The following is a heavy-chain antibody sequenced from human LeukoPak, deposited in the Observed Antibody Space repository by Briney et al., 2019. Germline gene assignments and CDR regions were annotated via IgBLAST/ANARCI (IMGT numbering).Heavy chain of an antibody. CDR2: IHYSGST. J-gene: IGHJ6*02. D-gene: IGHD3-3*01. Sequence: SQTLSLTCTVSGGSISSGDYYWSWIRQPPGKGLEWIGYIHYSGSTYYNPSLKSRVTISVDTSKNQFSLKLSSVTAADTAVYYCARGTKGYDFWSGYPATGLDVWGQGTTVTVSS. CDR3: ARGTKGYDFWSGYPATGLDV. V-gene: IGHV4-30-4*01. CDR1: GGSISSGDYY.